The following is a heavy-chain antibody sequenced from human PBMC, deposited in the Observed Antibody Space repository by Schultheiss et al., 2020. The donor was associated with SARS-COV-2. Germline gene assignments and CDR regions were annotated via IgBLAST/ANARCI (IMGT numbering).Heavy chain of an antibody. CDR3: ARAIYGDYVHYYYGMDV. CDR2: ISAYNGNT. V-gene: IGHV1-18*01. J-gene: IGHJ6*02. D-gene: IGHD4-17*01. Sequence: ASVKVSCKASGYTFTSYGISWVRQAPGQGLEWMGWISAYNGNTNYAQKLQGRVTMTTDTSTSTAYMELSSLRSEDTAVYYCARAIYGDYVHYYYGMDVWGQGTTVTVSS. CDR1: GYTFTSYG.